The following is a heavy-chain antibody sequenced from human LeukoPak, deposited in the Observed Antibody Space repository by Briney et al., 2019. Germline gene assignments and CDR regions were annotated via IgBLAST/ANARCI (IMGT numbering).Heavy chain of an antibody. Sequence: PLETLSLTCTVSGGSISSHYWSWIRQPPGKGLEWIGYISYSGSTNFNPSLKSRVNISVDTSKNQFSLKLSSVTAADTAVYYCARDDYGDYFDYWGQETLDTVSS. D-gene: IGHD4-17*01. CDR3: ARDDYGDYFDY. V-gene: IGHV4-59*08. CDR2: ISYSGST. J-gene: IGHJ4*02. CDR1: GGSISSHY.